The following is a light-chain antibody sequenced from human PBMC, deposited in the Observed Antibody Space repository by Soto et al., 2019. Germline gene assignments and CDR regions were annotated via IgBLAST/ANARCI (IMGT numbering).Light chain of an antibody. CDR3: QQYGRTPYT. CDR1: QSVSSSY. Sequence: EIVLTQSPGTLSLSPGERATLSCRASQSVSSSYLAWYQHKPGQAPRLLIYGASSRATGIPDRFSGSGSGTDFTLTISRLEPGDFAVYYCQQYGRTPYTFGQGTKLEIK. J-gene: IGKJ2*01. V-gene: IGKV3-20*01. CDR2: GAS.